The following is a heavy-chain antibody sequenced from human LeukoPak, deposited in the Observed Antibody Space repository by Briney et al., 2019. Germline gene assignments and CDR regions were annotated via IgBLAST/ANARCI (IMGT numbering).Heavy chain of an antibody. CDR1: GGSFSGYY. CDR2: INHSGST. V-gene: IGHV4-34*01. Sequence: SETLSLTCAVYGGSFSGYYWSWIRQPPGKGLEWIGEINHSGSTNYNPSLKSRVTISVDTSKNQFSLKLSSVTAADTAVYFCARERYYHYYGMDVWGQGTTVTVSS. D-gene: IGHD1-26*01. CDR3: ARERYYHYYGMDV. J-gene: IGHJ6*02.